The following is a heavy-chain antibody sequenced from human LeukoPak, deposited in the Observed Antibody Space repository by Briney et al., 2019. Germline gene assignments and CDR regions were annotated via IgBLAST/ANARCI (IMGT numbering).Heavy chain of an antibody. Sequence: SETLSLTCTVSGGSIGSYYWSWIRQPPGKGLEWIGYIYYSGSTNYNPSLKSRVTISVDTSKNQFSLKLSSVTAADTAVYYCARDPGATGDFDYWGQGTLVTVSS. CDR3: ARDPGATGDFDY. D-gene: IGHD1-26*01. J-gene: IGHJ4*02. CDR2: IYYSGST. CDR1: GGSIGSYY. V-gene: IGHV4-59*01.